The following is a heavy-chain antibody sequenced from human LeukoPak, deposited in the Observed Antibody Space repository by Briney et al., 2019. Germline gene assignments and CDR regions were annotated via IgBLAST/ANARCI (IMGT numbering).Heavy chain of an antibody. J-gene: IGHJ5*02. V-gene: IGHV4-4*07. Sequence: SETLSLTCTVSGGSISSYYWSWIRQPAGKGLEWIGRIYTSGSTNYNPSLKSRVTMSVDTSKNQFSLKLSSVTAADTAVYYCARENPHTVHYKNWYDPCGQGTLVTVSS. D-gene: IGHD4-11*01. CDR3: ARENPHTVHYKNWYDP. CDR2: IYTSGST. CDR1: GGSISSYY.